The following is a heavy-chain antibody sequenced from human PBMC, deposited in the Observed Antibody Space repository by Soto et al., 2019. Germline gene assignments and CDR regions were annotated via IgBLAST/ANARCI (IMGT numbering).Heavy chain of an antibody. V-gene: IGHV1-8*01. CDR2: MNPNSGNT. Sequence: ASVKVSCKASGYTFTSYDINWVRQATGQGLEWMGWMNPNSGNTGYAQKFQGRVTMTRNTSISTAYMELSSLRSEDTAVYYCARDYHDILTGQLYYMDVWGKGTTVTVSS. CDR3: ARDYHDILTGQLYYMDV. D-gene: IGHD3-9*01. J-gene: IGHJ6*03. CDR1: GYTFTSYD.